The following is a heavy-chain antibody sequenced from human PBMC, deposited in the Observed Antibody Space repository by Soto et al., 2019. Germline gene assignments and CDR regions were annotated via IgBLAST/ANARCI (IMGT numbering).Heavy chain of an antibody. CDR3: ATVDTAMVYYYYGMDV. V-gene: IGHV1-69*13. J-gene: IGHJ6*02. D-gene: IGHD5-18*01. Sequence: SVKVSCKASGGTFSSYAISWVRQAPGQGLEWMGGIIPIFGTANYAQKFQGRVKITADESTSTTYMELSSLRSEDTAVYYCATVDTAMVYYYYGMDVWGQGTTVTVSS. CDR2: IIPIFGTA. CDR1: GGTFSSYA.